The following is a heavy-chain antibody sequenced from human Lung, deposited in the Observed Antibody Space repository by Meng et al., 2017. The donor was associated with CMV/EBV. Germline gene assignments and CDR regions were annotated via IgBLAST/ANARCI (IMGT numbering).Heavy chain of an antibody. Sequence: GESLKISCAASGFTFSSYEMNWVRQAPGKGLEWVSYISSSGSTIHYADSVKGRFTISRDNAKESLYLQMNSLRAEDTAIYYCARDTGWDLHPYYVDYWGQRTLVXVSS. CDR3: ARDTGWDLHPYYVDY. CDR2: ISSSGSTI. J-gene: IGHJ4*02. V-gene: IGHV3-48*03. D-gene: IGHD3-16*01. CDR1: GFTFSSYE.